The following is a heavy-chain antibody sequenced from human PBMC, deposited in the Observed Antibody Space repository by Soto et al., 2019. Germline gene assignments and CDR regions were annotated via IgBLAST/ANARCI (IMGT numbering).Heavy chain of an antibody. J-gene: IGHJ4*02. Sequence: GGSLRLSCAASGFIFKMYWMHWVRQSPGKGLVWISRIYNDGTYSDYADSVRGRFTISRDNVNDTMYLQMNNLRAEDSGLYYCTRGPRPISTGTGAYWGQGTQVTVSS. V-gene: IGHV3-74*01. CDR1: GFIFKMYW. CDR3: TRGPRPISTGTGAY. CDR2: IYNDGTYS. D-gene: IGHD3-10*01.